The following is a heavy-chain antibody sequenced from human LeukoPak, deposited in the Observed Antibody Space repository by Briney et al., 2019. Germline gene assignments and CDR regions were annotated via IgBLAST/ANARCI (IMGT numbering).Heavy chain of an antibody. CDR2: ISYDGSNK. J-gene: IGHJ6*03. CDR3: ARAGLQAILLLGEGNYNYMDV. Sequence: GGSLRLSCAASGFTFSSYAMHWVRQAPGKGLEWVAVISYDGSNKYYADSVKGRFTISGDNSKNTLYLQMNSLRAEDTAVYYCARAGLQAILLLGEGNYNYMDVWGKGTTVTVSS. CDR1: GFTFSSYA. V-gene: IGHV3-30-3*01. D-gene: IGHD2/OR15-2a*01.